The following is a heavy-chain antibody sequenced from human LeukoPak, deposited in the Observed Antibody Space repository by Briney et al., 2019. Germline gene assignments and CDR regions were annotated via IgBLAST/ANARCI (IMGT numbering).Heavy chain of an antibody. Sequence: SETLSLTCAVCGGSFSGYYWSWIRQPPGKGLEWIGEINHSGSTNYNPSLKSRVTISVDTSKNQFSLKLSSVTAADTAVYYCASPADWGQGTLVTVSS. CDR1: GGSFSGYY. CDR3: ASPAD. V-gene: IGHV4-34*01. CDR2: INHSGST. J-gene: IGHJ4*02.